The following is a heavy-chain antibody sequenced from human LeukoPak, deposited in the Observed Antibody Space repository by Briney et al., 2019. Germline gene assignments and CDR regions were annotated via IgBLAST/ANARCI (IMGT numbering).Heavy chain of an antibody. D-gene: IGHD1-14*01. CDR1: GFTFSSYA. J-gene: IGHJ3*02. V-gene: IGHV3-23*01. CDR3: AKDSPPLPGIETNDAFDI. Sequence: GGSLRLSCAASGFTFSSYAMAWVRQAPGKGLECVSAISGSGADTYYADSVKGRFTISRDNSKITVYLQMNSLRAEDTAVYYCAKDSPPLPGIETNDAFDIWGQGTMVTVSS. CDR2: ISGSGADT.